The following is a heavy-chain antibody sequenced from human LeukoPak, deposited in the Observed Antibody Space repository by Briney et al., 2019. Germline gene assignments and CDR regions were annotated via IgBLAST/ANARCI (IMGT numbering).Heavy chain of an antibody. Sequence: PGGSLRLSCAASGFTFSSYEMNWVRQAPGKGLEWVSYISTSGSPIYYGNSVKGRFTISRDNAQNSLYLQMNSLRAEDTALYYCARRGFYDTSGYLFDHWGQGPLVTVSS. CDR2: ISTSGSPI. J-gene: IGHJ4*02. V-gene: IGHV3-48*03. D-gene: IGHD3-22*01. CDR3: ARRGFYDTSGYLFDH. CDR1: GFTFSSYE.